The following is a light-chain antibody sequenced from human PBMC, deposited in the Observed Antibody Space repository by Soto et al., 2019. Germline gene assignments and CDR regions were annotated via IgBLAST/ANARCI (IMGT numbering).Light chain of an antibody. Sequence: DIQMTQSPSSLSASVGDRVTITCRASQSISSYLNWYQQKPEKAPKLLIYAAASLQSGVPSRFSDSGSGTDFTLTISSLQPEDFATYYCQQSYSTPPFFGQGTKLEIK. CDR2: AAA. J-gene: IGKJ2*01. CDR3: QQSYSTPPF. CDR1: QSISSY. V-gene: IGKV1-39*01.